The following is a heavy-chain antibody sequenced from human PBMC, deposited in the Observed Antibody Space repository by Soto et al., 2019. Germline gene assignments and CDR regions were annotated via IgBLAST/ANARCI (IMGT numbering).Heavy chain of an antibody. Sequence: ASVKVSCTASGYTFTSYGIIWVRQAPGQGLEWMGWISAYNGNTNYAQKLQGRVTMTTDTSTSTAYMELRSLRSDDTAVYYCARVVGQWLVLDAFDIWGQGTMVTVSS. J-gene: IGHJ3*02. V-gene: IGHV1-18*01. CDR2: ISAYNGNT. D-gene: IGHD6-19*01. CDR3: ARVVGQWLVLDAFDI. CDR1: GYTFTSYG.